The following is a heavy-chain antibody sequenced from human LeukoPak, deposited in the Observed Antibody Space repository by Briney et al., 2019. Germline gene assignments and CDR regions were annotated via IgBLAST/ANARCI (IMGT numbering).Heavy chain of an antibody. V-gene: IGHV3-43D*04. J-gene: IGHJ4*02. Sequence: GGSLRRSCAASGFTFDDYAMHWVRQAPGKGLEWVSLISWDGGSTYYADSVKGRFTISRDNSKNSLYLQMNSLRAEDTALYYCEKGGGSGRGTYFDYWGQGTLVTVSS. CDR2: ISWDGGST. D-gene: IGHD3-16*01. CDR1: GFTFDDYA. CDR3: EKGGGSGRGTYFDY.